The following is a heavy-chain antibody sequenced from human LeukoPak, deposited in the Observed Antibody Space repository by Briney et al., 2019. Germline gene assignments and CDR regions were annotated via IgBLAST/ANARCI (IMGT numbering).Heavy chain of an antibody. V-gene: IGHV3-48*01. D-gene: IGHD2-2*01. CDR3: ARDRVREAFDY. J-gene: IGHJ4*02. CDR1: GFTFSSYS. CDR2: ISSSSSTT. Sequence: GGSLRLSCAASGFTFSSYSMNWVRQAPGKGLEWVSYISSSSSTTYYADSVKGRFTISRDNAKNSLYLQMNSLRAEDTAVYYCARDRVREAFDYWGQGTLVTVSS.